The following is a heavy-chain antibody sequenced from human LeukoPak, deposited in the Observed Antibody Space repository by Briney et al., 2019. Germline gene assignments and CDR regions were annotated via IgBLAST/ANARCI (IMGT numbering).Heavy chain of an antibody. J-gene: IGHJ4*02. CDR3: AKSYFDYSTYYSYYFNL. CDR1: GGSISGGY. Sequence: SETLSLTCTVSGGSISGGYWSWIRQPPGRGLEWIGYVYTSGSTNYNPSLKSRVTISVDTSKSQFALKLSSATAADTAVYYCAKSYFDYSTYYSYYFNLWGQGALVTVSS. D-gene: IGHD4-11*01. V-gene: IGHV4-4*09. CDR2: VYTSGST.